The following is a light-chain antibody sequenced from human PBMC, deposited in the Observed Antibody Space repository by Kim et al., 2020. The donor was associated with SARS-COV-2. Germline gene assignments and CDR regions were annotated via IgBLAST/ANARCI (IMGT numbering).Light chain of an antibody. CDR1: GGHSTDA. J-gene: IGLJ3*02. CDR3: QTWGTGIRV. V-gene: IGLV4-69*01. CDR2: VHSDGSH. Sequence: ASVQLTCTLNGGHSTDAIAWHQQQPEKGPRYLMKVHSDGSHSKGDGIPDRFSGSSSGADRYLTISSLQSEDEADYYCQTWGTGIRVFGGGTQLTVL.